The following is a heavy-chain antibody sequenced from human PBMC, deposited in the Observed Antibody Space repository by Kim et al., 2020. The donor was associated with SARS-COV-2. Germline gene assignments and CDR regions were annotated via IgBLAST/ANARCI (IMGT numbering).Heavy chain of an antibody. V-gene: IGHV3-15*01. CDR2: IKSKTGGGTT. CDR1: GFTFSNAW. J-gene: IGHJ4*02. CDR3: TPHKASVTGTH. D-gene: IGHD6-19*01. Sequence: GGSLRLSCAASGFTFSNAWMSWVRQAPGQGLEWVGRIKSKTGGGTTDYAAPVNGRSTISRDDSKNTLYLQMTSLKTEDTGVYYCTPHKASVTGTHWGQGT.